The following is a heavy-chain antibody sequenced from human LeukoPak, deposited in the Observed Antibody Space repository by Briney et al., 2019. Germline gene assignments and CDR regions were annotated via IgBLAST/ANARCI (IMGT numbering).Heavy chain of an antibody. V-gene: IGHV3-23*01. CDR1: GFTFSSYA. Sequence: GSLRLSCAASGFTFSSYAMSWVRQAPGKGLEWVSAISGSGGSTYYADSVKGRFTISRDNSKNTLYLQMNSRRAEDTAVYYCAKATARYDSSSYYDDWGQGTLVTVSS. D-gene: IGHD3-22*01. CDR3: AKATARYDSSSYYDD. CDR2: ISGSGGST. J-gene: IGHJ4*02.